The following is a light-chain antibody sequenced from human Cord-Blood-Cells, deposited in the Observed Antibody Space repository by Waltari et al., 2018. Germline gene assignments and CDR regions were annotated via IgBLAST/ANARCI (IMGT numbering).Light chain of an antibody. V-gene: IGLV2-23*03. CDR1: SSYVGSYNL. J-gene: IGLJ2*01. CDR2: EGS. CDR3: CSYAGSSTFV. Sequence: QSALTQPASVSGSPGQSITISCTGTSSYVGSYNLVSWYQPHPGQAHTLMIYEGSKRTSGVANSFSGSKSGNTASLTISGLQAEDEADYYCCSYAGSSTFVFGGGTKLTVL.